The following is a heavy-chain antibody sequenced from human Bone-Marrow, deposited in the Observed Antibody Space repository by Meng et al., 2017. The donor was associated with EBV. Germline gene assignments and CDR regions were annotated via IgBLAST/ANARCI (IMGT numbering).Heavy chain of an antibody. J-gene: IGHJ4*02. CDR3: ARDLGYTSSCHDY. CDR2: ISADKGNR. V-gene: IGHV1-18*01. Sequence: QGHLVQAGVEVKKPWASVKASCNTSGYTFTSYAISWVRQAPGQGLEWMGWISADKGNRNYAQKFQDRVTLTTDTSTRTAYMELRSLRSDDTAVYFCARDLGYTSSCHDYWGQGTLVTVSS. CDR1: GYTFTSYA. D-gene: IGHD6-13*01.